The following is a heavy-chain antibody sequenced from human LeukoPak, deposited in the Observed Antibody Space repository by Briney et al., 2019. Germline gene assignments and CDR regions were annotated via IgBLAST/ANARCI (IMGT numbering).Heavy chain of an antibody. Sequence: ASVKVSCKASGYTFTSYGISWVRQAPGQGLEWMGWISAYNGNTNYAQKLQGRVTMTTDTSTSTAYMELRSLRSDDTAVYYCARDQGVVPSYYFDYWGQGTLVTASS. D-gene: IGHD3-3*01. CDR3: ARDQGVVPSYYFDY. V-gene: IGHV1-18*01. CDR2: ISAYNGNT. CDR1: GYTFTSYG. J-gene: IGHJ4*02.